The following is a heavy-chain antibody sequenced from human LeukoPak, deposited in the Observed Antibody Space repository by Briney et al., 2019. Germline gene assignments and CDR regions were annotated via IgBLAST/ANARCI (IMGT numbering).Heavy chain of an antibody. CDR1: GFTFSKYW. Sequence: GGSLRLSCAASGFTFSKYWMHWVRQAPGKGLVWVSRTYNDGSTTTYADSVKGRFTISRDNAKNTLFLQMNSLRAEDTAVYYCARAGQYSGTYDFYYMDVWAKGPRSPSP. V-gene: IGHV3-74*03. CDR2: TYNDGSTT. J-gene: IGHJ6*03. CDR3: ARAGQYSGTYDFYYMDV. D-gene: IGHD1-26*01.